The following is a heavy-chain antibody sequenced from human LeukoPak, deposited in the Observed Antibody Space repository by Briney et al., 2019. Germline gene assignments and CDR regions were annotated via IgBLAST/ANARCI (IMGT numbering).Heavy chain of an antibody. D-gene: IGHD6-19*01. V-gene: IGHV3-33*01. CDR2: IWYDGSNK. Sequence: PGGSLRLSCAASGFTFNSYGMHWVRQAPGKGLEWVTAIWYDGSNKYYADSVKGRFTISRDNFKNTLYLQMNSLRAEDTAVYYCARVRAPGIAVAGTYFDYWGQGTLVTVSS. CDR1: GFTFNSYG. J-gene: IGHJ4*02. CDR3: ARVRAPGIAVAGTYFDY.